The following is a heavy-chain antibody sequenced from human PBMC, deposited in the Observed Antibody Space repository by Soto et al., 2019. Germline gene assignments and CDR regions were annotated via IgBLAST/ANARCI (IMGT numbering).Heavy chain of an antibody. CDR3: ARGSSGYYYYFDY. CDR1: GGSISSGDYY. CDR2: IYYSGST. V-gene: IGHV4-30-4*01. J-gene: IGHJ4*02. D-gene: IGHD3-22*01. Sequence: SETLSLTCTVSGGSISSGDYYWSWIRQPPGKGLEWIGYIYYSGSTYYNQSLKSRVTISVDTSKNQFSLKLSSVTAADTAVYYCARGSSGYYYYFDYWGQGTLVTVSS.